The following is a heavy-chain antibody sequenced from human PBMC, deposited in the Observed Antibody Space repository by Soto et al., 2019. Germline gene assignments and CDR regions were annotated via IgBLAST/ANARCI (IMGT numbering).Heavy chain of an antibody. D-gene: IGHD2-2*02. Sequence: QVHLEQSGAEVKKPGSSVKVSCKASGGIFKTDAVAWVRQAPGQGLEWVGGLTPRYGTANYAQKFQGRVTITADESTVAAHMEVSSLRAEDPAVYYCVRVLPLVYRSGVDGFDVWCQGTMVTVSS. J-gene: IGHJ3*01. CDR1: GGIFKTDA. V-gene: IGHV1-69*01. CDR3: VRVLPLVYRSGVDGFDV. CDR2: LTPRYGTA.